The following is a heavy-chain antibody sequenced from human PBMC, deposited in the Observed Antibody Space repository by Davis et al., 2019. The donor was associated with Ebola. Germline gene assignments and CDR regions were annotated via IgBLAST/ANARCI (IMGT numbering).Heavy chain of an antibody. CDR2: ISGKYGDT. D-gene: IGHD1-1*01. Sequence: ASVKVSCKTSGYTFTNFGISWVRQAPGQGLEWMGWISGKYGDTIYAQKFQGRVTLTTDTSTSTAYLDLRSLRSDDTAVYYCARKSNTWTYYGIDVWGQGTTVTVSS. CDR3: ARKSNTWTYYGIDV. CDR1: GYTFTNFG. J-gene: IGHJ6*02. V-gene: IGHV1-18*04.